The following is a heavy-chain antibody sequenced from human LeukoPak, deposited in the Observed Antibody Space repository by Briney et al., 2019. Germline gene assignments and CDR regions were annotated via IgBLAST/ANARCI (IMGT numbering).Heavy chain of an antibody. CDR3: ARVHPITYYYYGMDV. Sequence: PGRSLRLSCAASGFTFDDYAMPWVRHAPGKGLEWVANIKQDGSEKYYMDSVKGRFTISRDNAKNSLYLQMNSLRAEDTAVYYCARVHPITYYYYGMDVWGQGTTVTVSS. CDR1: GFTFDDYA. CDR2: IKQDGSEK. J-gene: IGHJ6*02. V-gene: IGHV3-7*01. D-gene: IGHD3-16*01.